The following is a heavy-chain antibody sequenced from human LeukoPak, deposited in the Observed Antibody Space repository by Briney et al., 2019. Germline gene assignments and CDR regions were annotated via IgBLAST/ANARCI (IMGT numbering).Heavy chain of an antibody. CDR1: GYTFTSYA. D-gene: IGHD3-10*01. CDR3: ARGGGRYYGSGSAYNWFDP. CDR2: ISAYNGNT. Sequence: GASVKVSCKASGYTFTSYAMNWVRQAPGQGLEWMGWISAYNGNTNYAQKLQGRVTMTTDTSTSTAYMELRSLRSDDTAVYYCARGGGRYYGSGSAYNWFDPWGQGTLVTVSS. V-gene: IGHV1-18*01. J-gene: IGHJ5*02.